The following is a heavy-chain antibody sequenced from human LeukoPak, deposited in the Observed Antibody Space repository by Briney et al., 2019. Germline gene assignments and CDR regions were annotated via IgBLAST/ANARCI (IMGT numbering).Heavy chain of an antibody. D-gene: IGHD3-22*01. CDR2: ISWNSGSI. CDR1: GFTFYDYA. J-gene: IGHJ4*02. Sequence: GGSLRLSCAASGFTFYDYAMHWVRHAPGKGLEWVSGISWNSGSIGYADSVKGRFTISRDNAKNSLYLQMNSLREEDTALYYCAKDHYYDSSGYFDYWGQGTLVTVSS. CDR3: AKDHYYDSSGYFDY. V-gene: IGHV3-9*01.